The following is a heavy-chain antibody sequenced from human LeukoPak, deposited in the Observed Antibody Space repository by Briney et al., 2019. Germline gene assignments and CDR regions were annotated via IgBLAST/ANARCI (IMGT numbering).Heavy chain of an antibody. Sequence: SVKVSCKASGGTFSSYAISWVRQAPGQGLEWMGGIIPIFGTANYAQKFQGRVTITRDTSASTAYMELSSLRSEDMAVYYCARDRTGSGWYLFDYWGQGTLVTVSS. V-gene: IGHV1-69*05. CDR1: GGTFSSYA. CDR3: ARDRTGSGWYLFDY. CDR2: IIPIFGTA. J-gene: IGHJ4*02. D-gene: IGHD6-19*01.